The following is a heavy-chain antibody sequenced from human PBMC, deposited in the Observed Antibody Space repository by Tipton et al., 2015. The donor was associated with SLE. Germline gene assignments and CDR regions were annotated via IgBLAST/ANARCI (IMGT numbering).Heavy chain of an antibody. CDR1: GGSISSYY. Sequence: TLSLTCTVSGGSISSYYWSWIRQPPGKGLEWIGYIYYSGSSYYNPSLKSRVTIPVDTSKNQFSLKLSSVTAADTAVYYCARIIAVADYWGQGTLVTVSS. J-gene: IGHJ4*02. CDR3: ARIIAVADY. CDR2: IYYSGSS. V-gene: IGHV4-59*12. D-gene: IGHD6-19*01.